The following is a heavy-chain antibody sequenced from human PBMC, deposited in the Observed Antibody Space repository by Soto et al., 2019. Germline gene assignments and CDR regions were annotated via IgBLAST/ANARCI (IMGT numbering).Heavy chain of an antibody. Sequence: ASVKVSCKVSGYTLTELSMHWVLQAPLRGLEWMGGFDPEDGETIYAQKFQGRVTMTEDTSTDTAYMELSSLRSEDTAVYYCATAAGYSGYQIYYYYGMDVWGQGTTVTVSS. J-gene: IGHJ6*02. CDR2: FDPEDGET. D-gene: IGHD5-12*01. V-gene: IGHV1-24*01. CDR3: ATAAGYSGYQIYYYYGMDV. CDR1: GYTLTELS.